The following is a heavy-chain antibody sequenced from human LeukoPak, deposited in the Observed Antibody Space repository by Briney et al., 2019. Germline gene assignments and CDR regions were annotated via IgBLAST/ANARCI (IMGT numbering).Heavy chain of an antibody. V-gene: IGHV3-7*01. CDR1: GFTFSSYW. CDR2: IKQDGSEK. J-gene: IGHJ3*02. Sequence: GGSLRLSCAASGFTFSSYWMSWVRQAPGKGLEWVANIKQDGSEKYYVDPVKGRFTISRDNAKNSLYLQMNSLRAEDTAVYYCARFPTSGSYYAFDIWGQGTMVTVSS. CDR3: ARFPTSGSYYAFDI. D-gene: IGHD1-26*01.